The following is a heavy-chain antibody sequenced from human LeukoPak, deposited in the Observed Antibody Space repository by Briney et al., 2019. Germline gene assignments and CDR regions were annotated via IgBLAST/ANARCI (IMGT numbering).Heavy chain of an antibody. CDR3: AGDFHYYDSSGYFDY. Sequence: GGSLRLSCAASGFTVSSNYMSWVRQAPGKGLEWVSVIYSGGSTYYADSVKGRFTISRDNSKNTLYLQMNSLRAEDTAVYYCAGDFHYYDSSGYFDYWGQGTLVTVSS. J-gene: IGHJ4*02. D-gene: IGHD3-22*01. CDR2: IYSGGST. V-gene: IGHV3-66*01. CDR1: GFTVSSNY.